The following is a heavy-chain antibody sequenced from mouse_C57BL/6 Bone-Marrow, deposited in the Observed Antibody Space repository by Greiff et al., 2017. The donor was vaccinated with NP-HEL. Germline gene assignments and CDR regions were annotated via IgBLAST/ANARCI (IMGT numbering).Heavy chain of an antibody. Sequence: EVQGVESGGGLVQPGESLKLSCESNEYEFPSHDMSWVRKTPEKRLELVAAINSDGGSTYSPDTMARRFIISRDNTKKTLYLQMSSLRSEDTALYYCARQITTVVGDYWGQGTTLTVSS. V-gene: IGHV5-2*01. CDR3: ARQITTVVGDY. CDR2: INSDGGST. CDR1: EYEFPSHD. J-gene: IGHJ2*01. D-gene: IGHD1-1*01.